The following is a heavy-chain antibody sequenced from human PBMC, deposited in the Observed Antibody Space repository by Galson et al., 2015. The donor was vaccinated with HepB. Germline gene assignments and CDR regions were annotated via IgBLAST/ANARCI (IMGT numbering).Heavy chain of an antibody. CDR1: GFTFSHYW. V-gene: IGHV3-74*01. D-gene: IGHD1-20*01. Sequence: SLRLSCAASGFTFSHYWMHWVRQAPEKGLVWVSRINRDGRSTSYVDSVKGGFTISRDNAKNTLYLQMNSLRAEDTAVYYCARYNWNDDHFDYRGQGTLVTVSS. CDR2: INRDGRST. J-gene: IGHJ4*02. CDR3: ARYNWNDDHFDY.